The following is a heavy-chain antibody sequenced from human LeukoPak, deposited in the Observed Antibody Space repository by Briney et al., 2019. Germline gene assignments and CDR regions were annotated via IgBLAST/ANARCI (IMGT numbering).Heavy chain of an antibody. Sequence: GGSLRLSCAASGFTFNNYGMHWVRQAPGKGLEWVAVIWYDGSNKYYADSVKGRFTISRDNSKGTLYLQMSRLRAEDTAVYYCVKDLRGGGYYTSFDYWGQGTLVTVSS. CDR2: IWYDGSNK. D-gene: IGHD3-10*01. CDR1: GFTFNNYG. J-gene: IGHJ4*02. CDR3: VKDLRGGGYYTSFDY. V-gene: IGHV3-30*02.